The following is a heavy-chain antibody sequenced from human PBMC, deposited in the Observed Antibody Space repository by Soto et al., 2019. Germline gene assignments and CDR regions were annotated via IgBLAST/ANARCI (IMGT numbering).Heavy chain of an antibody. CDR1: GFTFSSYW. D-gene: IGHD3-10*01. CDR2: IKQDGSEK. J-gene: IGHJ5*02. CDR3: AREELYGSGSYKMNWFDP. Sequence: PGGSLRLSCAASGFTFSSYWMSWVRQAPGKGLEWVANIKQDGSEKYYVDSVKGRFTISRDNAKNSLYLQVNSLRAEDTAVYYWAREELYGSGSYKMNWFDPWGQGTLVTVSS. V-gene: IGHV3-7*01.